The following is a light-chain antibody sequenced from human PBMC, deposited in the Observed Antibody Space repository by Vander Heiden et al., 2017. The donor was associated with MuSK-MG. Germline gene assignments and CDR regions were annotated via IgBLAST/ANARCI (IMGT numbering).Light chain of an antibody. CDR3: QQYESTPHT. J-gene: IGKJ2*01. Sequence: DIVMTQSPDYLAVSLGERATINCKSSQSVLYSSNNKNYLAWYQQKPGQPPKLLIYWASTRESGVPDRFSGSGSATDFTLTISSLKGEDVAVYDCQQYESTPHTFGPGTKLEIK. CDR1: QSVLYSSNNKNY. V-gene: IGKV4-1*01. CDR2: WAS.